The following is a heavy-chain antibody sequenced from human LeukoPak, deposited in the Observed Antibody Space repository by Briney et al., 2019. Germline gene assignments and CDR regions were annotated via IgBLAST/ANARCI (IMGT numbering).Heavy chain of an antibody. CDR2: ITPATDNI. CDR3: ARLAGARPGTYYFDF. J-gene: IGHJ4*02. Sequence: GGSLRLSCAASGFTYSDHAMEWARQTPGKWLEWVSSITPATDNIYYTPSVEGRFTISRDNAKHSLYLQMNNLRADDTAVYYCARLAGARPGTYYFDFWGQGVQVTVSP. CDR1: GFTYSDHA. D-gene: IGHD6-19*01. V-gene: IGHV3-21*01.